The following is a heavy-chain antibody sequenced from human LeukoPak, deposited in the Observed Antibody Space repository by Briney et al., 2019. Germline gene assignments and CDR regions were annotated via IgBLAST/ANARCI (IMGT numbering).Heavy chain of an antibody. J-gene: IGHJ4*02. Sequence: GGSLRLSCAASGFPFSSYWMHWVRQAPGKGLVWVSRIKSDESSTSYADSVKGRFTISRDNAKNTVYLQMNSLRVEDTAVYYCARGGYLTYLIDYWGQGTLVTVSS. CDR3: ARGGYLTYLIDY. D-gene: IGHD3-22*01. CDR1: GFPFSSYW. CDR2: IKSDESST. V-gene: IGHV3-74*01.